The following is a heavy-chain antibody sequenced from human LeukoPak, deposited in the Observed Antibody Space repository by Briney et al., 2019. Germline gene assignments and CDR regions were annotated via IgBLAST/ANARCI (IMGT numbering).Heavy chain of an antibody. CDR2: ISSSGSTK. CDR3: ARSYGGNAWGAFDI. V-gene: IGHV3-48*03. CDR1: GFTFSSYR. Sequence: PGGSLGLSCAASGFTFSSYRVNWVRQAPGKGLEWVSYISSSGSTKNYADSVKGRFTISRDNAKNSLYLQMNSLRAEDTALYYCARSYGGNAWGAFDIWGQGTMVTVSS. D-gene: IGHD4-23*01. J-gene: IGHJ3*02.